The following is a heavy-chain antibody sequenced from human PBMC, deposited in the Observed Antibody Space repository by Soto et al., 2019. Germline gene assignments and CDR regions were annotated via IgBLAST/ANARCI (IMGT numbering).Heavy chain of an antibody. CDR1: GYTFTSYY. Sequence: ASVKVSCKASGYTFTSYYMHWVRPAPGQGLEWMGIINPSGGSTSYAQKFQGRVTMTRDTSTSTVYMELSSLRSEDTAVYYCARGIVVVVAATRNWFDPWGQGTLVTVSS. V-gene: IGHV1-46*03. D-gene: IGHD2-15*01. J-gene: IGHJ5*02. CDR3: ARGIVVVVAATRNWFDP. CDR2: INPSGGST.